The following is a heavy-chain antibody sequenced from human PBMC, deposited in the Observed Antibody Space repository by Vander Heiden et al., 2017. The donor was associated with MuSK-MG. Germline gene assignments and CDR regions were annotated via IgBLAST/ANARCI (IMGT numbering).Heavy chain of an antibody. CDR2: IKHGGST. CDR3: VRDREGVFVY. Sequence: QVQLQQWGAGLLKPSEPLSLTCAVYGESVSGYYWSWIRQPPGKGLEWIGEIKHGGSTNYNPSLKSRVTISVDTSKNQFSLKLSSVTAADTAVYFCVRDREGVFVYWGHGTLVAHSS. CDR1: GESVSGYY. D-gene: IGHD2-8*01. V-gene: IGHV4-34*01. J-gene: IGHJ4*01.